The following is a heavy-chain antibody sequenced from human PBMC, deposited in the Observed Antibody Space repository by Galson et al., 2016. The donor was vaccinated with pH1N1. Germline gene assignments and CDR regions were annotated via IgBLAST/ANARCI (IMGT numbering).Heavy chain of an antibody. Sequence: TLSLTCTVSGGSISSGSSYWCWIRQPAGKGLEWIGYIYTSGSTNYNPSLKSRVTISVDTSKNQFSLKLSSVTAADTAVYYCARANYGDYVGWFDPWGQGTLVTVSS. CDR2: IYTSGST. J-gene: IGHJ5*02. V-gene: IGHV4-61*09. D-gene: IGHD4-17*01. CDR1: GGSISSGSSY. CDR3: ARANYGDYVGWFDP.